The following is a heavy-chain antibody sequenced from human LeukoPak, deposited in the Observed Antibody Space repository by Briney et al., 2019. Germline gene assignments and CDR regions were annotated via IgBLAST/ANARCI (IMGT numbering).Heavy chain of an antibody. J-gene: IGHJ4*02. CDR1: GFTVSSNY. CDR2: IYSGGST. CDR3: ARAESGWYGGFDY. V-gene: IGHV3-53*01. Sequence: GGSLRLSCAASGFTVSSNYMSWVRQAPGKGLEWVSVIYSGGSTYYADSVEGRFTISRDNSKNTLYLQMNSLRAEDTAVYYCARAESGWYGGFDYWGQGTLVTVSS. D-gene: IGHD6-19*01.